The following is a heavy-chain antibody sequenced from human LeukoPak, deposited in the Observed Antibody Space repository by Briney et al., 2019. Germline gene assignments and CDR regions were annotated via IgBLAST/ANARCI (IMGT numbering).Heavy chain of an antibody. V-gene: IGHV3-53*01. J-gene: IGHJ4*02. CDR1: GFTVSGNS. Sequence: GGSLRLSCAFSGFTVSGNSMNWVRQAPGKGLEWVSVIYSGGSTYYTDSVKGRFTISRDNSKNTLYLQMNSLRAEDTAVYYCARDDGGYGPFDYWGQGTLVTVSS. CDR3: ARDDGGYGPFDY. D-gene: IGHD5-12*01. CDR2: IYSGGST.